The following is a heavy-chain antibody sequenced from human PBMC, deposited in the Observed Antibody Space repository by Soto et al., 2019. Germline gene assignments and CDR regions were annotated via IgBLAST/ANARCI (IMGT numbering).Heavy chain of an antibody. V-gene: IGHV1-18*01. CDR1: GYTFTSYG. CDR3: ASDTNFVNPIAVAGRDFDF. D-gene: IGHD6-19*01. J-gene: IGHJ4*02. CDR2: ISGYNGNT. Sequence: QGQLVQSGAEVKKPGASVKVSCKASGYTFTSYGISWVRQAPGQGLEWMGWISGYNGNTNYAQKLQGRVTMTTDTTTSTAYMELRSLRSADTAVYYCASDTNFVNPIAVAGRDFDFWVQGTLVTVSA.